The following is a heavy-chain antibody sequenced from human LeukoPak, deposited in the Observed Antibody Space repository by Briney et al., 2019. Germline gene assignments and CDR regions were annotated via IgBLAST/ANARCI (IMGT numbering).Heavy chain of an antibody. CDR3: AREVLGGYCSGGSCYVDF. CDR2: ISSNGGIT. J-gene: IGHJ4*02. CDR1: EFTFSSYA. Sequence: GGSLRLSCAASEFTFSSYAMHWVRQAPGKGLEYVSGISSNGGITYYANSVKGRFTISRDNFKNTLYLQMGSLRPEDMAVYYCAREVLGGYCSGGSCYVDFWGQGTLVTVSS. D-gene: IGHD2-15*01. V-gene: IGHV3-64*01.